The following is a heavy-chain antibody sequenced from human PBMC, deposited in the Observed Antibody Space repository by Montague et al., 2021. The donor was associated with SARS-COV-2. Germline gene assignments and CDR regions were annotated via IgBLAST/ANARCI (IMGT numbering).Heavy chain of an antibody. CDR1: GFTFSSYA. Sequence: SLRLSCAASGFTFSSYAMHWVRQAPGKGLEWVAVISYDGINKYYADSVKGRFTISRDNSKNTLYLQMNSLRGEGTAVYYCATDPDDYSYYGAFDYWGQGTLVTVSS. J-gene: IGHJ4*02. D-gene: IGHD4-11*01. CDR2: ISYDGINK. V-gene: IGHV3-30-3*01. CDR3: ATDPDDYSYYGAFDY.